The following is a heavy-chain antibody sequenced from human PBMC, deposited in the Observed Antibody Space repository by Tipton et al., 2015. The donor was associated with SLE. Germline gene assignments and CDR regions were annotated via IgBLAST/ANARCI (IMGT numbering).Heavy chain of an antibody. CDR3: ARDSGVYALYWYFDL. D-gene: IGHD2/OR15-2a*01. CDR1: GGSISSGGYY. CDR2: IYYSGST. V-gene: IGHV4-31*03. J-gene: IGHJ2*01. Sequence: TLSLTCTVSGGSISSGGYYWSWIRQHPGKGLEWIGYIYYSGSTYYNPSLKSRVTISVDTSKNQFSLKLSSVTAADTAVYYCARDSGVYALYWYFDLWGRGTLVSVSS.